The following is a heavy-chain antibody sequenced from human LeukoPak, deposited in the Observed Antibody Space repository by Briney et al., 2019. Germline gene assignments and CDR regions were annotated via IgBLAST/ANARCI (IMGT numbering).Heavy chain of an antibody. J-gene: IGHJ4*02. CDR3: AKDGGSRVVPAAPDY. CDR2: IRYDGSNK. V-gene: IGHV3-30*02. Sequence: GGSLRLSCAASGFTFSSYGMHWVRQAPGKGLEWVAFIRYDGSNKYYADSVKGRFTISRDNSKNTLYLQMNSLRAEDTAVYYCAKDGGSRVVPAAPDYWGQGTLVTVSS. D-gene: IGHD2-2*01. CDR1: GFTFSSYG.